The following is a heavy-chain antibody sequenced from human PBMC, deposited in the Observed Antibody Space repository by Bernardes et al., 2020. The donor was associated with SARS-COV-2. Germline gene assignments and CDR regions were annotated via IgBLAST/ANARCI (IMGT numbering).Heavy chain of an antibody. J-gene: IGHJ6*02. CDR3: TRIYGVDDGMDV. CDR2: IIPIFGTA. CDR1: GGTFSNYA. Sequence: EVACEASGGTFSNYAISWVREAPGQGLEWIGRIIPIFGTANYEQKFQGRVTITADESTTTAYMELSSLRSDDTAVYYCTRIYGVDDGMDVWGQGTTVTVSS. D-gene: IGHD2-21*01. V-gene: IGHV1-69*15.